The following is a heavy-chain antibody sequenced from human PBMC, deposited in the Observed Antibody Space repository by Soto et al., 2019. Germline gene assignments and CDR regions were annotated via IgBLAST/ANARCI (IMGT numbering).Heavy chain of an antibody. CDR1: GGSISSGDYY. V-gene: IGHV4-30-4*01. J-gene: IGHJ5*02. Sequence: PSETLSLTCTVSGGSISSGDYYWSWIRQPPGKGLEWIGYIYYSGSTYYNPSLKSRVTIAVDTSKNQFSLKLSSVTAADTAVYYCARVSYGDYAGNWFDPWGQGTLVTVSS. D-gene: IGHD4-17*01. CDR2: IYYSGST. CDR3: ARVSYGDYAGNWFDP.